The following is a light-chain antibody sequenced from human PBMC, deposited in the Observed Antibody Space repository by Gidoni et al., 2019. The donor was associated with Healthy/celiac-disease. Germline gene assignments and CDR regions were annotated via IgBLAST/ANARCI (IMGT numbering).Light chain of an antibody. CDR3: SSYTSSSTSL. CDR1: SSDVGGYNY. CDR2: EVS. V-gene: IGLV2-14*01. Sequence: QSALTQPASVSGSPGQSITISCTGTSSDVGGYNYVSWYQQHPGKAPKLMIYEVSNRPSGVPDRFSGAKSGNTASLTISGLQAEDEADYYCSSYTSSSTSLVGGGTKLTVL. J-gene: IGLJ2*01.